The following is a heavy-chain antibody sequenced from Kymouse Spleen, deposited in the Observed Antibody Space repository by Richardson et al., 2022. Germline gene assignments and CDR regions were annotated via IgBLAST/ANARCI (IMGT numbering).Heavy chain of an antibody. CDR2: IKSKTDGGTT. Sequence: EVQLVESGGGLVKPGGSLRLSCAASGFTFSNAWMSWVRQAPGKGLEWVGRIKSKTDGGTTDYAAPVKGRFTISRDDSKNTLYLQMNSLKTEDTAVYYCTPSITGTDYYYYYGMDVWGQGTTVTVSS. D-gene: IGHD1-7*01. V-gene: IGHV3-15*01. J-gene: IGHJ6*02. CDR1: GFTFSNAW. CDR3: TPSITGTDYYYYYGMDV.